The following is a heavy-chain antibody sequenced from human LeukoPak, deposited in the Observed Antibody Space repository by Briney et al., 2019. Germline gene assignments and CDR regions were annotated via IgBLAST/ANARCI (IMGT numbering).Heavy chain of an antibody. CDR2: ISYDGSNK. CDR1: GFTFSSYA. V-gene: IGHV3-30*04. D-gene: IGHD1-14*01. J-gene: IGHJ1*01. Sequence: GGSLRLSCAASGFTFSSYAMHWVRQAPGKGLEWVAVISYDGSNKYYADSVKGRFTISRDNSKNTLYLQMNSLRAEDTAVYYCAKGVGNLKHWGQGTLVTVSS. CDR3: AKGVGNLKH.